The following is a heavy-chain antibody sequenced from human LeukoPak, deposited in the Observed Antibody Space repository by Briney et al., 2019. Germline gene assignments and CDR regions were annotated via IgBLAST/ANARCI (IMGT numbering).Heavy chain of an antibody. CDR3: ARGPSYVVTFGGVINWFDP. V-gene: IGHV1-8*01. J-gene: IGHJ5*02. Sequence: GASVKVSCKASGYTFTSYDINWVRQATGQGLEWMGWMNPNSGNTGYAQKFQGRVTMTRNTSISTAYMELSSLRSEGTAVYYCARGPSYVVTFGGVINWFDPWGQGTLVTVSS. D-gene: IGHD3-16*01. CDR1: GYTFTSYD. CDR2: MNPNSGNT.